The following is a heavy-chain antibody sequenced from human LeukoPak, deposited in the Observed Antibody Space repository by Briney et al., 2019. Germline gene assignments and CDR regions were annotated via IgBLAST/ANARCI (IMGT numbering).Heavy chain of an antibody. CDR3: AKRSITMVRGVSYYYGMDV. V-gene: IGHV3-23*01. J-gene: IGHJ6*02. CDR1: GFTFSSYA. D-gene: IGHD3-10*01. Sequence: GGSLRLSCAASGFTFSSYAMSWVRQAPGKGLEWVSAISGSGGSTYYADSVKGRFTISRDNSKNTLYLQMNSLRAEDTAVYYCAKRSITMVRGVSYYYGMDVWGQGTTVTVSS. CDR2: ISGSGGST.